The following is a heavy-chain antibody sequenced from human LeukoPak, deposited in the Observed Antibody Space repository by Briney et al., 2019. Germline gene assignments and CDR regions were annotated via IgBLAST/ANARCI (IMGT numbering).Heavy chain of an antibody. CDR3: AREIHGYSLTDY. D-gene: IGHD5-18*01. V-gene: IGHV4-39*07. Sequence: SETLSLTCTVSGGSISSSSYYWGWIRQPPGKGLEWIGSIYYSGSTYYNPSLKSRVTISVDTSKNQFSLKLSSVTAADTAVYYCAREIHGYSLTDYWGQGTLVTVSS. CDR2: IYYSGST. J-gene: IGHJ4*02. CDR1: GGSISSSSYY.